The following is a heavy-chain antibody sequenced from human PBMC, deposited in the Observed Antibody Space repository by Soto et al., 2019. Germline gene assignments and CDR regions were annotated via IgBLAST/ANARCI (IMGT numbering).Heavy chain of an antibody. CDR1: GYTFTSYY. V-gene: IGHV1-46*03. CDR2: INPSGGST. D-gene: IGHD6-13*01. J-gene: IGHJ6*02. Sequence: ASVKVSCKASGYTFTSYYMHWVRQAPGQGLEWMGIINPSGGSTSYAQKFQGRVTMTRDTSTSTVYMELSSLRSEDTAVYYCASRSKYSSSWGYVMDVWGQGTTVIVSS. CDR3: ASRSKYSSSWGYVMDV.